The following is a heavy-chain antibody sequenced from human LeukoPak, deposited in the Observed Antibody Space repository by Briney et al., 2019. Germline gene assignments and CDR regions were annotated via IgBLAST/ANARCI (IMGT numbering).Heavy chain of an antibody. J-gene: IGHJ6*03. V-gene: IGHV1-2*02. CDR1: GYTFTGYY. D-gene: IGHD3-22*01. Sequence: ASVKVSCKASGYTFTGYYMHWVRQAPGQGLEWMGWINPNSGGTNYAQKFQGRVTMTRDTSISTAYMELRSLRSDDTAVYYCAKGNYYDSSGYYYYYYYMDVWGKGTTVTVSS. CDR2: INPNSGGT. CDR3: AKGNYYDSSGYYYYYYYMDV.